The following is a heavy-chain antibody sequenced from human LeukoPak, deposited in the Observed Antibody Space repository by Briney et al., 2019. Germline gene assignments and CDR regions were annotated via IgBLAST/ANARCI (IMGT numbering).Heavy chain of an antibody. CDR2: ISSSSSTI. CDR1: EFTFSTYS. Sequence: GGSLRLSCAASEFTFSTYSMNWVRQAPGKGLEWISFISSSSSTIYYADSVKGRFTVSRDNAKNSLYLQMNSLGAEDTAVYYCARDLTGYSTGWYVSYYFDYWGQGTLVTVFS. J-gene: IGHJ4*02. D-gene: IGHD6-19*01. V-gene: IGHV3-48*04. CDR3: ARDLTGYSTGWYVSYYFDY.